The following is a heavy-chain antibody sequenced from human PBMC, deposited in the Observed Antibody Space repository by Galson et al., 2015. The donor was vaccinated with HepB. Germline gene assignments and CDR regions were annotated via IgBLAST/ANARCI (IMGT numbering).Heavy chain of an antibody. D-gene: IGHD5-18*01. CDR1: GGTFSSYA. J-gene: IGHJ6*02. V-gene: IGHV1-69*13. Sequence: SVKVSCKASGGTFSSYAISWVRQAPGQGLEWMGGIIPIFGTANYAQKFQGRVTITADESTSTAYMELSNLRSEDTAVYYCASRERVERGYISSKTYYYYGMDVWGRGTTVTVSS. CDR2: IIPIFGTA. CDR3: ASRERVERGYISSKTYYYYGMDV.